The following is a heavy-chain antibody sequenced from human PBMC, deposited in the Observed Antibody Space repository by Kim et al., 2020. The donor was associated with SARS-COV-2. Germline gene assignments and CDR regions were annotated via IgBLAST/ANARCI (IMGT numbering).Heavy chain of an antibody. V-gene: IGHV3-53*01. Sequence: GGSLRLSCAASGFSVSSNFMHWFRQAPGKGLEWVSVIETSDSTYYADSVQGRFTISRDSSKNTVFLQMNSLRVEYTALYYCARGRGFTTDYWGQGTLVTVSS. CDR2: IETSDST. CDR1: GFSVSSNF. CDR3: ARGRGFTTDY. D-gene: IGHD6-25*01. J-gene: IGHJ4*02.